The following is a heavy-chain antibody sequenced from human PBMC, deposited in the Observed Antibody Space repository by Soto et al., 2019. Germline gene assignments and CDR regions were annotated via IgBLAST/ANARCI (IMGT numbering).Heavy chain of an antibody. D-gene: IGHD4-17*01. CDR1: GYTFTGYY. Sequence: ASVKVSCKASGYTFTGYYMHWVRQAPGQGLEWMGWINPNSGGTNYAQKFQGRVTMTRDTSISAAYMELSRLRSDDTAVYYCARVDYGGNYAAFDIWGQGTMVTV. V-gene: IGHV1-2*02. J-gene: IGHJ3*02. CDR3: ARVDYGGNYAAFDI. CDR2: INPNSGGT.